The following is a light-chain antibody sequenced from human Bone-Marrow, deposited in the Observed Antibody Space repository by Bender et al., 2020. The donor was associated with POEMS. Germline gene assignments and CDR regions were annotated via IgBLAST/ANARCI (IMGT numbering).Light chain of an antibody. V-gene: IGLV3-10*01. J-gene: IGLJ3*02. CDR2: EDI. Sequence: SYELTQPPSVSVSPGQTARITCSGDALPKKYAYWYQQKAGQAPGLVIYEDIKRPSGIPERFSGSSSGTMATLTISGAQVEDEGDYFCYSRDSSGRHRVFGGGTKLTVL. CDR3: YSRDSSGRHRV. CDR1: ALPKKY.